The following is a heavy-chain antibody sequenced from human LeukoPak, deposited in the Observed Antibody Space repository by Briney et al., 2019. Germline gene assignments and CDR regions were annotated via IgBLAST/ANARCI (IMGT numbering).Heavy chain of an antibody. J-gene: IGHJ3*01. V-gene: IGHV3-33*08. D-gene: IGHD6-13*01. CDR2: IWNDGNKK. CDR3: ARGKWKIAASDAFDV. CDR1: GFTFSSYA. Sequence: GGSLRLSCAASGFTFSSYAMHWVRQAPGKGLEWVAIIWNDGNKKYYTDSVESRFTISRDNSKNTMYPQMNSLRVEDTAVYYCARGKWKIAASDAFDVWGQGTIVTVSS.